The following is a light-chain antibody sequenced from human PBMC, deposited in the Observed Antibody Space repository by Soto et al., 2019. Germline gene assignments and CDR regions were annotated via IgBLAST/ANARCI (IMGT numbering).Light chain of an antibody. CDR2: AAS. V-gene: IGKV3-20*01. Sequence: LVLTQSPGTLSLSPGGRATLSCRASQSVNSGHFAWYHRKPGQAPRLLIYAASTRATGVPDRFSGSGSGTDFTLTISRLEPEDFAVYYCQDFGSLPYTFGQGTKLEIK. J-gene: IGKJ2*01. CDR1: QSVNSGH. CDR3: QDFGSLPYT.